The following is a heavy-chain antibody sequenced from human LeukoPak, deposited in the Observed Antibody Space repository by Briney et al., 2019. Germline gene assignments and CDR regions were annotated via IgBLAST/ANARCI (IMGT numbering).Heavy chain of an antibody. CDR2: IKQDASEK. V-gene: IGHV3-7*01. CDR3: ASYYYSSGTSLGY. D-gene: IGHD3-10*01. CDR1: GLTFSEYW. J-gene: IGHJ4*02. Sequence: GGSLRLSCVVSGLTFSEYWVTWVRQAPGKGLEWVANIKQDASEKHYVESVKGRFAISRDNAKNSLYLQMNSLRAEDTAVYYCASYYYSSGTSLGYWGQGTLVTVSS.